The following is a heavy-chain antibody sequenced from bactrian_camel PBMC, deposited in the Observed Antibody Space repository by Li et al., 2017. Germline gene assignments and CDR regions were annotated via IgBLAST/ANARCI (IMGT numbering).Heavy chain of an antibody. D-gene: IGHD2*01. CDR3: AADSFGGGGYCYLHSVEYNS. V-gene: IGHV3S53*01. CDR2: WTSENKQ. J-gene: IGHJ4*01. Sequence: HVQLVESGGGSVQAGGSLRLSCAGPPYLDNSVYMAWFRQSPGTEREGVASWTSENKQVYADSVKGRFTISQDTAQKSVFLEMNSLKPEDTAMYYCAADSFGGGGYCYLHSVEYNSWGQGTQVTVS. CDR1: PYLDNSVY.